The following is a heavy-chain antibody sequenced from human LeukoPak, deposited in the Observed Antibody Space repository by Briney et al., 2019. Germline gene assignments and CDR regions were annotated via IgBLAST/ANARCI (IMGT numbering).Heavy chain of an antibody. J-gene: IGHJ4*02. D-gene: IGHD5-24*01. V-gene: IGHV3-21*01. CDR1: GFTFSDYS. CDR3: AREMAGGAFDY. CDR2: ISSSSSYI. Sequence: GGSLRLSCAASGFTFSDYSMNWVRQAPGKGLEWVSSISSSSSYIYYADSVKGRFTISRDNAENSLYLQMNSLRAEDTAVYYCAREMAGGAFDYWGQGTLVTVSS.